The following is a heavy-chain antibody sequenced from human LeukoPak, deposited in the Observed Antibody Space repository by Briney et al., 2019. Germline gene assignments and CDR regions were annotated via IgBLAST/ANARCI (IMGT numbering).Heavy chain of an antibody. V-gene: IGHV3-30*03. CDR2: ISYDGSNK. D-gene: IGHD3-22*01. Sequence: GGSLRLSCAASGFTFSSYGMHWVRQAPGKGLEWVAVISYDGSNKYYADSVKGRFTISRDNSKNTLYLQMNSLRAEDTAVYYCARGTYYYDSSGYYVVPFDYWGQGTLVTVSS. CDR1: GFTFSSYG. J-gene: IGHJ4*02. CDR3: ARGTYYYDSSGYYVVPFDY.